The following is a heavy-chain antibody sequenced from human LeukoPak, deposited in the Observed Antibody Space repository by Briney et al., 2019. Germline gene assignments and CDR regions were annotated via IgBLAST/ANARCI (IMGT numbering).Heavy chain of an antibody. CDR2: ISGDGSAT. J-gene: IGHJ4*02. CDR3: ARYSSSSGGPSYFLDY. D-gene: IGHD6-6*01. V-gene: IGHV3-74*01. Sequence: GGSLRLSCAASGVTLRNYWMHWVRQVPGRGLVWVSRISGDGSATNYADSVKGGFTISRDNAKNTVYLQINNLRAEDTAVYFCARYSSSSGGPSYFLDYWGQGTLVTVSS. CDR1: GVTLRNYW.